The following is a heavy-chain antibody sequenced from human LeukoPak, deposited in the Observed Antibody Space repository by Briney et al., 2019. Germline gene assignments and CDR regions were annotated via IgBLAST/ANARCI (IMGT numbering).Heavy chain of an antibody. CDR3: ARVRQHSSSHDAFDI. V-gene: IGHV1-69*05. Sequence: SVKVSCKASGGTFSSYDICWVRQAPGQALEWMGGIIPICGTTTYAQKFQGGVTITRDKSASTAYMELSSLRSEDTAVYYCARVRQHSSSHDAFDIWGQGTMVTVSS. J-gene: IGHJ3*02. D-gene: IGHD6-13*01. CDR2: IIPICGTT. CDR1: GGTFSSYD.